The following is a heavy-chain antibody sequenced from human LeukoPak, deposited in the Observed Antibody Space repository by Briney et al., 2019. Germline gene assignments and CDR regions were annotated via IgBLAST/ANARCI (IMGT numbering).Heavy chain of an antibody. CDR2: ISGSGGKT. V-gene: IGHV3-23*01. J-gene: IGHJ2*01. Sequence: GGSLRLSCAGSGFTFGSYAMSWVRQAPGKGLEWVSGISGSGGKTYYADSVKGRFSISRDNSKNTLYLQMNSLRAEDTAVYSCARDWGVKWLNWYFDLWGRGTLVTVSS. D-gene: IGHD5-12*01. CDR3: ARDWGVKWLNWYFDL. CDR1: GFTFGSYA.